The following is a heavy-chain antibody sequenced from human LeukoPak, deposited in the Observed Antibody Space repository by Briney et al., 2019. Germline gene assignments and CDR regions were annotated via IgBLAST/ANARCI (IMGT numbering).Heavy chain of an antibody. CDR3: ARDRRITMVRGVIITY. J-gene: IGHJ4*02. CDR2: IDPNSGGT. V-gene: IGHV1-2*02. Sequence: ASVKVSCKASGYTFTGYYMHWVRQAPGQGLEWMGWIDPNSGGTNYAQKFQGRVTMTRDTSISTAYMELSRLRSDDTAVYYCARDRRITMVRGVIITYWGQGTLVTVSS. CDR1: GYTFTGYY. D-gene: IGHD3-10*01.